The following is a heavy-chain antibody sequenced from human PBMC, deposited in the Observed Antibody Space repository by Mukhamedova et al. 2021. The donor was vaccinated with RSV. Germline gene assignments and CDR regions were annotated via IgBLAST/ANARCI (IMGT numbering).Heavy chain of an antibody. CDR3: ARHGIAARPHHYYYYMDV. Sequence: WIRQPPGKGLEWIGYIYYSGSTNYNPSLKSRVTISVDTPKNQFSLKLSAVTAADTAVHYCARHGIAARPHHYYYYMDVLG. J-gene: IGHJ6*03. CDR2: IYYSGST. D-gene: IGHD6-6*01. V-gene: IGHV4-59*08.